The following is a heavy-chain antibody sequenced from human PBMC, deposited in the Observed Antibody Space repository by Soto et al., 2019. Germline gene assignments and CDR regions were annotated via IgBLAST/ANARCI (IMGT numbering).Heavy chain of an antibody. J-gene: IGHJ6*03. CDR3: ARELSWGSNWYYYMDV. CDR1: GFILSDCA. V-gene: IGHV3-48*01. D-gene: IGHD7-27*01. CDR2: ISSSSSVI. Sequence: EVQLVESGGGLVQPGGSLRLSCATSGFILSDCAMNWVRQAPGKGLEWVSYISSSSSVIDYADSVKGRFTVSRDNARNSLYLQMNSRRAEDTAVDYGARELSWGSNWYYYMDVWGKGTTVTVSS.